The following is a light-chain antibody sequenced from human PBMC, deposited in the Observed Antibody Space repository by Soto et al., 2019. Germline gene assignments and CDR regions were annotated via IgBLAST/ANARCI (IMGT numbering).Light chain of an antibody. Sequence: QSVLGQPASVSGSPGQSITISCTGTSSDVGGFEYVSWYQHQPGKAPKLIIYDVTKRPSGGSNRFSGSKSGNTASLTISGIQAEDEGDYYCGSITRSSTSVFGTGTKVTVL. J-gene: IGLJ1*01. V-gene: IGLV2-14*01. CDR1: SSDVGGFEY. CDR2: DVT. CDR3: GSITRSSTSV.